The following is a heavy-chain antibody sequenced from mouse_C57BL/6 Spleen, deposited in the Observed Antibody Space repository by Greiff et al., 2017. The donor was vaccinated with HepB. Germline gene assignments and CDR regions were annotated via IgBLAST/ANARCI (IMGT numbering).Heavy chain of an antibody. J-gene: IGHJ4*01. Sequence: QVQLKESGPGLVAPSQSLSITCTVSGFSLTSYGVHWVRQPPGKGLEWLVVIWSDGSTTYNSALKSRLSISKDNSKSQVFLKMNSLQTDDTAMYYCARQWDYDVVNRYYYAMDYWGQGTSVTVSS. CDR3: ARQWDYDVVNRYYYAMDY. CDR1: GFSLTSYG. CDR2: IWSDGST. D-gene: IGHD2-4*01. V-gene: IGHV2-6-1*01.